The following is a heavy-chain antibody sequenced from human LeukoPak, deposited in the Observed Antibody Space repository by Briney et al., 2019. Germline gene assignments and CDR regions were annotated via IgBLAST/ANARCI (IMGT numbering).Heavy chain of an antibody. CDR1: GFTFSSYW. CDR2: INSDGSST. D-gene: IGHD6-19*01. Sequence: GGSLRLSCAASGFTFSSYWMHWVRQAPGKGLVWVSRINSDGSSTSYADSVKGRFTISRDNAKNTLYLQMNSLRAEDTSVYYCAKDPIAVAGNNYYGMDVWGQGTTVSVCS. V-gene: IGHV3-74*01. CDR3: AKDPIAVAGNNYYGMDV. J-gene: IGHJ6*02.